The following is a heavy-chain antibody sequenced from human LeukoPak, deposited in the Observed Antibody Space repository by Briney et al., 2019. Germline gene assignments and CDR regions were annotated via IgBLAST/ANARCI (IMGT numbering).Heavy chain of an antibody. J-gene: IGHJ4*02. D-gene: IGHD3-3*01. CDR2: TRSKAYGGTT. V-gene: IGHV3-49*04. CDR3: TSTYYDFWSGEH. Sequence: PGRSLRLSCTASGFTFGDYAMSWVRQAPGKGLEWVGFTRSKAYGGTTEYAASVKGRFTISRDDSKSIAYLQMNSLKTEDTAVYYCTSTYYDFWSGEHWGQGTLVTVSS. CDR1: GFTFGDYA.